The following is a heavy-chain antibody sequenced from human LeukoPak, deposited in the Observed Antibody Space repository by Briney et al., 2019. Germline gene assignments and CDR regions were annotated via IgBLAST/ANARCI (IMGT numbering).Heavy chain of an antibody. V-gene: IGHV3-21*01. CDR3: ARELAYYYDSSGYLFDY. Sequence: GGSLRLSCAASGFTFSSYSMNWVRQAPGKGLEWVSSISSSSSYIYYADSVKGRFTISRDNAKNSLYLQMNSLRAEDTAVYYCARELAYYYDSSGYLFDYWGQGTLVTVSS. CDR1: GFTFSSYS. D-gene: IGHD3-22*01. CDR2: ISSSSSYI. J-gene: IGHJ4*02.